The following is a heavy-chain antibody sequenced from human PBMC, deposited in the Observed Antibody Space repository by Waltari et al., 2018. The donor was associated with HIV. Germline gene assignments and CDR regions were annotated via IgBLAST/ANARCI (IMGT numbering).Heavy chain of an antibody. Sequence: EVQLVQSGAEVKKPGESLRISCEPSGYTFYVYWIVWLRQMPGKGLDWMGTIYPGDSDVRYNPSVRGQVTFSTDKSINTAYLQWSSLRASDTAMYYCARRNGYYFDFWGQGTLVTVTS. CDR2: IYPGDSDV. V-gene: IGHV5-51*03. CDR1: GYTFYVYW. J-gene: IGHJ4*02. CDR3: ARRNGYYFDF. D-gene: IGHD5-12*01.